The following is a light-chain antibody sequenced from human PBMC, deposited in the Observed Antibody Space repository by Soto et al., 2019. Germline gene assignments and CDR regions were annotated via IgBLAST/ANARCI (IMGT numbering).Light chain of an antibody. CDR2: GAS. CDR3: QQYGSSRWT. Sequence: EIVLTQSPGTLSLSPGERATLSCRASQSITNNYLAWYQQKPGRAHRLLIYGASSRATGIPDRFSGSGSGTDFTLTISRLEPEDFAVYYCQQYGSSRWTFGQGTKVEIK. V-gene: IGKV3-20*01. CDR1: QSITNNY. J-gene: IGKJ1*01.